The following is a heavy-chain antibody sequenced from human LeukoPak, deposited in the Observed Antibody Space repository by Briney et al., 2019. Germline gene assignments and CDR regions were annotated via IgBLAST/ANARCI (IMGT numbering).Heavy chain of an antibody. CDR3: AKEDSSSSRYYFEY. CDR2: ISAGGGGT. D-gene: IGHD6-6*01. Sequence: GGSLRLSCAASGFAFSNYAMSWVRQAPGMGLEWVSSISAGGGGTYYADSVKGRSTISRDNAKNTLYLQMNSLRAEGTAIYYCAKEDSSSSRYYFEYWGQGALVTVSS. V-gene: IGHV3-23*01. J-gene: IGHJ4*02. CDR1: GFAFSNYA.